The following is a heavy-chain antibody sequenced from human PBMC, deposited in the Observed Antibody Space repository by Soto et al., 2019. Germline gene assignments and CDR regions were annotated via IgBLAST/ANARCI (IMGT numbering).Heavy chain of an antibody. D-gene: IGHD3-10*01. V-gene: IGHV3-23*01. CDR2: ISGSGGST. Sequence: GGSLRLSCAASGFTFSSYAMSWVRQAPGKGLEWVSAISGSGGSTYYADSVKGRFTISRDNSKNTLYLQMNSLRAEDTAVYYCAKDQGILLWFGRYYGMDVWGQGTTVTVSS. J-gene: IGHJ6*02. CDR1: GFTFSSYA. CDR3: AKDQGILLWFGRYYGMDV.